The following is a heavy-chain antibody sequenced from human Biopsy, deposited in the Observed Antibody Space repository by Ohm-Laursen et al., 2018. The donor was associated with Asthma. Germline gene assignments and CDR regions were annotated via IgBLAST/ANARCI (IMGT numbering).Heavy chain of an antibody. D-gene: IGHD3-3*01. CDR1: GFTFSSYA. Sequence: SLRLSCAASGFTFSSYAMRWVRQAPGKGLEWVSAISGSGGSTYYADSVKGRFTISRDNSKNTLDLQMNSLRAEDTAVYYCASQSSGPEFWSGYCYFDYWGQGTLVTVSS. J-gene: IGHJ4*02. CDR3: ASQSSGPEFWSGYCYFDY. V-gene: IGHV3-23*01. CDR2: ISGSGGST.